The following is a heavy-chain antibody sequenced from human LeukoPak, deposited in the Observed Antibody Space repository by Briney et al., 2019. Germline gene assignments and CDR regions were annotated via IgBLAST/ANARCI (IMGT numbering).Heavy chain of an antibody. D-gene: IGHD6-6*01. CDR1: GGSISSGGYY. J-gene: IGHJ4*02. Sequence: PSESLSLTCTVSGGSISSGGYYWSWIRQPPGKGLEWIGYIYHSGSTYYNPSLKSRVTISVDRSKNQFSLKLSSVTAADTAVYYCAREQLVPYFDYWGQGTLVTVSS. CDR3: AREQLVPYFDY. CDR2: IYHSGST. V-gene: IGHV4-30-2*01.